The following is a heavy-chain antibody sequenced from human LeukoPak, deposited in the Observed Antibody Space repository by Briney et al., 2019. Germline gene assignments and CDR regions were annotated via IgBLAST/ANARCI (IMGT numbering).Heavy chain of an antibody. D-gene: IGHD5-18*01. CDR3: AKDRGYSHGFDY. CDR2: IKQDGSEK. Sequence: GGSLRLSCAASGLTFSTYWMSWVRQAPGKGLEWVANIKQDGSEKNYVDSVKGRFTISRDNAKNSLYLQMNSLRAEDTAVYNCAKDRGYSHGFDYWGQGTLVTVSS. J-gene: IGHJ4*02. CDR1: GLTFSTYW. V-gene: IGHV3-7*01.